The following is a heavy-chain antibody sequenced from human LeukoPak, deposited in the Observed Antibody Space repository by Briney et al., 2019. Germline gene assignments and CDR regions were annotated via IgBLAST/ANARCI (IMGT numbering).Heavy chain of an antibody. V-gene: IGHV3-23*01. D-gene: IGHD4-17*01. CDR1: GFTFSSYG. Sequence: GGSLRLSCAASGFTFSSYGMSWVRQAPGKGLEWVSAISGSGGSTYYADSVKGRFTISRDNSKNTLYLQMNSLRAEDTAVYYCARVVDHDYGDYYLDYRGQGTLVTVSS. J-gene: IGHJ4*02. CDR3: ARVVDHDYGDYYLDY. CDR2: ISGSGGST.